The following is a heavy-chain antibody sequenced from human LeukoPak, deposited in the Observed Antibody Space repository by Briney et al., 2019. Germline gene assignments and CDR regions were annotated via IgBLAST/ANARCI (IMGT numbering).Heavy chain of an antibody. V-gene: IGHV5-51*01. Sequence: GESLKISCKGSGYSFTNYWIGWVRQMPGKGLEWMGIIYPGDSHTRYSPSFQGQVTISADKSISTAYLQWSSLKASDTAMYYCATSLSIAALPRFDYWGQGTLVTVSS. CDR1: GYSFTNYW. CDR2: IYPGDSHT. D-gene: IGHD6-6*01. J-gene: IGHJ4*02. CDR3: ATSLSIAALPRFDY.